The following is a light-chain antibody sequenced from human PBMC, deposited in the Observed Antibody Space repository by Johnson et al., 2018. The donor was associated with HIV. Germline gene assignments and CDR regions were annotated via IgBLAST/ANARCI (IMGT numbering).Light chain of an antibody. CDR1: ISNIESYF. V-gene: IGLV1-51*02. Sequence: QPVLTQPPSVSAAPGQRVNISCSGNISNIESYFVSWYQQLPGAAPTLLIYEDNKRPSGIPDRFSGSKSGTSATLGITGLQTGDEADYYCGTWDSSLSADVFGTGTKVTVL. J-gene: IGLJ1*01. CDR3: GTWDSSLSADV. CDR2: EDN.